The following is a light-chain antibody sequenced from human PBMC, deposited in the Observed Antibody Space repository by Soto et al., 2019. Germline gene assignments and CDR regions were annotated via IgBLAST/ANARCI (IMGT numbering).Light chain of an antibody. CDR1: ESVSIN. V-gene: IGKV3-15*01. CDR3: QQYNNWPPSII. CDR2: GAS. J-gene: IGKJ5*01. Sequence: VMTQSPATLSVSPGERATLSCRAIESVSINLAWYQQRPGQAPRLLIYGASTRATDTPVRFRGSGSGTEFTLTISSLQSEDFAVYYCQQYNNWPPSIIFGQGTRLEI.